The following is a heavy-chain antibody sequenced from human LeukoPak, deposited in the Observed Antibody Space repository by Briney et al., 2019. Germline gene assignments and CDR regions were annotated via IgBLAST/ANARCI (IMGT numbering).Heavy chain of an antibody. J-gene: IGHJ5*02. Sequence: SETPSLTCTVSGGSISSYYWSWIRQPPGKGLEWIGYIYYSGSTNYNPSLKSRVTISVDTSKNQFYLKLSSVTAADTAVYYCARSRGYSPKYYYDSSGYYYWFDPWGGGTLVTVSS. D-gene: IGHD3-22*01. CDR2: IYYSGST. V-gene: IGHV4-59*01. CDR1: GGSISSYY. CDR3: ARSRGYSPKYYYDSSGYYYWFDP.